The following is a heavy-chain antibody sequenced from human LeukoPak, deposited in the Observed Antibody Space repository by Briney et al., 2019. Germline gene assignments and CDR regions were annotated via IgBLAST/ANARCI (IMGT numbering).Heavy chain of an antibody. CDR2: IYYSGTT. V-gene: IGHV4-59*11. CDR3: ARGVYIAAAQYGY. D-gene: IGHD6-13*01. Sequence: TSETLSLTCTDSGGSLSSHYWSWIRQPPGKGLEWIGYIYYSGTTNYNPSLKSRVTISVDTSKNQFSLKLSSVTAADTAVYYCARGVYIAAAQYGYWGQGTLVTVSS. J-gene: IGHJ4*02. CDR1: GGSLSSHY.